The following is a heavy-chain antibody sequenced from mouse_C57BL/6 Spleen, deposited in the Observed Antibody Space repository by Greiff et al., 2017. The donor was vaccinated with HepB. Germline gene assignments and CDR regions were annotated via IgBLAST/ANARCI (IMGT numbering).Heavy chain of an antibody. CDR2: IYPGRGNP. Sequence: QVPLQQSGAALVRPGASVKLSCKASGYTFTAYYLTWVKQRPGQGLDWIARIYPGRGNPYYNEKFKGKATLTAEKSSSTAYMQLSSLTSEDSSVYFCARKEDVWLLRDYWGQGTTRTVSS. D-gene: IGHD2-2*01. CDR1: GYTFTAYY. J-gene: IGHJ2*01. V-gene: IGHV1-76*01. CDR3: ARKEDVWLLRDY.